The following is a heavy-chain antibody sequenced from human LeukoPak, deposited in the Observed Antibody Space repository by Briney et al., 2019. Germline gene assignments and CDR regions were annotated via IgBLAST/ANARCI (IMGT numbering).Heavy chain of an antibody. J-gene: IGHJ4*02. CDR2: ISSSSSTI. CDR1: GFTFSSYS. CDR3: ARGSYDSSGYYSGAGARADY. V-gene: IGHV3-48*01. D-gene: IGHD3-22*01. Sequence: GGSLRLSCAASGFTFSSYSMNWVRQAPGKGLEWVSYISSSSSTIYYAGSVRGRFTVSRDNAKNSLYLPMNSLRAGDTAVFYCARGSYDSSGYYSGAGARADYCGPGTLVTVSS.